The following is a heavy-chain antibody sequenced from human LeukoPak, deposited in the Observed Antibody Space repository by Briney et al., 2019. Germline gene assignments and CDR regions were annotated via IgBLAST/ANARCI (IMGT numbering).Heavy chain of an antibody. CDR1: GGSISSYY. V-gene: IGHV4-59*08. Sequence: SSETLSLTCTVSGGSISSYYWSWIRQPPGKGLEWIGYIYYSGSTNYNPSLKSRVTISVDTSKNQFSLKLSSVTAADTAVYYRASAYGSGSYNFDYWGQGTLVTVSS. D-gene: IGHD3-10*01. CDR2: IYYSGST. CDR3: ASAYGSGSYNFDY. J-gene: IGHJ4*02.